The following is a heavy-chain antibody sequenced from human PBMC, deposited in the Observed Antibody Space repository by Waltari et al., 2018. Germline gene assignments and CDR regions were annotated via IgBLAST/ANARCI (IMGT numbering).Heavy chain of an antibody. CDR2: IYYSGGT. J-gene: IGHJ2*01. CDR3: ARERDIVVVPAAILYWYFDL. Sequence: QVQLQESGPGLVKPSETLSLTCTVSGGSISSYYWSWIRQPPGKGLEWIGYIYYSGGTNYTPSLNGRVTISVDTSKNQFSLKLTSVTAADTAVYYCARERDIVVVPAAILYWYFDLWGRGTLVTVSS. V-gene: IGHV4-59*01. CDR1: GGSISSYY. D-gene: IGHD2-2*01.